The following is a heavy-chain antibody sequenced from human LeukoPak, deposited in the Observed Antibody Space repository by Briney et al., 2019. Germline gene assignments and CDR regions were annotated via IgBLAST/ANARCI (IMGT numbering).Heavy chain of an antibody. V-gene: IGHV3-23*01. J-gene: IGHJ4*02. CDR3: AKGRGFTSTSCYNY. CDR2: ISGSGDST. D-gene: IGHD2-2*02. Sequence: GSLRLSCAASGFTFSSYAMSWVRQAPGKGLEWVSPISGSGDSTYYADSVKGRFTTSRDNSKNTLYLQMNSLRAEDTAVYYCAKGRGFTSTSCYNYWGQGTLVTVSS. CDR1: GFTFSSYA.